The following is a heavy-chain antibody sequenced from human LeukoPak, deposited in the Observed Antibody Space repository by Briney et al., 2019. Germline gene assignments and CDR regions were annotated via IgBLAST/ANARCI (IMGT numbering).Heavy chain of an antibody. D-gene: IGHD6-19*01. CDR2: INPNSGGT. CDR1: GYTFTGYY. Sequence: ASVKVSCKASGYTFTGYYMHWVRQAPGQGLEWMGWINPNSGGTNYAQKFQGRVTMTRDTSISTAYMELSRLRSDDTAVYYCARDQDVEEQSFDYWGQGTLVTVSS. CDR3: ARDQDVEEQSFDY. J-gene: IGHJ4*02. V-gene: IGHV1-2*02.